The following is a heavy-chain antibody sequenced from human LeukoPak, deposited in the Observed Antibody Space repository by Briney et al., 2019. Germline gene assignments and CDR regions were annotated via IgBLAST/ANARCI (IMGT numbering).Heavy chain of an antibody. Sequence: ASVKVSCKASGYTFTSYGISWVRQAPGQGLEWMGWISAYNGNTNYVQKLQGRVTMTTDTSTSTAYMELRSLRSDDTAVYYCARDRPDYYDSSGYYDFDSWGQGTLVTVSS. J-gene: IGHJ4*02. CDR2: ISAYNGNT. CDR3: ARDRPDYYDSSGYYDFDS. D-gene: IGHD3-22*01. CDR1: GYTFTSYG. V-gene: IGHV1-18*01.